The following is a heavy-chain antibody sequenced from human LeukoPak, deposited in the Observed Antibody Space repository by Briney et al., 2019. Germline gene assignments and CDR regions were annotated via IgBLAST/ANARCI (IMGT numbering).Heavy chain of an antibody. Sequence: PGGSLRLSCAASGFTFSSYWMSWVRQAPGKGLEWVSAISGSGGSTYYADSVKGRFTISRDNSKNTLYLQMNSLRAEDTAVYYCAKVSCSSTSCYYYYYYYMDVWGKGTTVTVSS. V-gene: IGHV3-23*01. D-gene: IGHD2-2*01. CDR3: AKVSCSSTSCYYYYYYYMDV. CDR2: ISGSGGST. CDR1: GFTFSSYW. J-gene: IGHJ6*03.